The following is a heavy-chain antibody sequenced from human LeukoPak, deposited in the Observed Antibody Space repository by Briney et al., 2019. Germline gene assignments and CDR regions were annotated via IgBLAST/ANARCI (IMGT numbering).Heavy chain of an antibody. CDR2: IYWNDDK. V-gene: IGHV2-5*01. J-gene: IGHJ5*02. D-gene: IGHD6-6*01. CDR3: AHRSVAARPSFFWFDP. CDR1: GFSLTTSGVG. Sequence: SGPTLVNPTQTLTLTCTFSGFSLTTSGVGVGWIRQPPGKALEWLALIYWNDDKHYNPSLESRLTITRDTSKNQVVLTMTNMEFVDTATYYCAHRSVAARPSFFWFDPWGQGTLVTVSS.